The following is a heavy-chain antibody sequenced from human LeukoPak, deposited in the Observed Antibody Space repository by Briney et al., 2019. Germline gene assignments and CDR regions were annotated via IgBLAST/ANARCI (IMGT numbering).Heavy chain of an antibody. CDR3: AKWREGTMVYFDY. Sequence: PGGSLRLSCAASGFTVSSNYMSWVRQAPGKGLEWVSAISGSGHNTYYADSVKGRFTISRDNSKNTVYLQMNSLRAEDTALYYCAKWREGTMVYFDYWGQGTLVTVSS. CDR2: ISGSGHNT. V-gene: IGHV3-23*01. CDR1: GFTVSSNY. D-gene: IGHD3-10*01. J-gene: IGHJ4*02.